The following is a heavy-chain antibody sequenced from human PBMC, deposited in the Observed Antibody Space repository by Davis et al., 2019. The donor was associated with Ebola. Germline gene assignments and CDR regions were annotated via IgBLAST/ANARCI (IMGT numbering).Heavy chain of an antibody. CDR2: INHSGIS. CDR3: ARGSVKMDS. D-gene: IGHD3-22*01. CDR1: GGPFSAYY. Sequence: QTPSLTCAVNGGPFSAYYWTYIRQSPGMGLEWIGEINHSGISSYNPALKTRVRMSVDPSKNQFSLRLRSVTAADTAVYYCARGSVKMDSWGQGILVTVSS. V-gene: IGHV4-34*01. J-gene: IGHJ4*02.